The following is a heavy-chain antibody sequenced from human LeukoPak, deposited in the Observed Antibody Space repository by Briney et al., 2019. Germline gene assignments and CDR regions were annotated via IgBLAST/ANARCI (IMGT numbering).Heavy chain of an antibody. J-gene: IGHJ4*02. CDR2: TNSNSGGT. CDR3: ARGGSGSGYLYYFDS. Sequence: GASVKVSCKASGYSFSDYPIHWVRQAPGQGLEWMGRTNSNSGGTSYAQNFQGRVTMTRDTSITTAYMEVSGLTSDDTAVYYCARGGSGSGYLYYFDSWGQGTLVSVSS. D-gene: IGHD3-10*01. CDR1: GYSFSDYP. V-gene: IGHV1-2*06.